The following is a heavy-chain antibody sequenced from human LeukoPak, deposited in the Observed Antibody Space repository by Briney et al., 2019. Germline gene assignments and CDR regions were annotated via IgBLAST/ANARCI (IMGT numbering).Heavy chain of an antibody. Sequence: GGSLRLSCAASGFTFSYSSMNWVRQAPGKGLEWVSYISSSSYTIYYADSVKGRVTISRDNAKNSLYLQMNSLRPEDTAVYYCARGQYDIFTGLPLPDSWGQGTLVTVSS. D-gene: IGHD3-9*01. V-gene: IGHV3-48*01. CDR1: GFTFSYSS. CDR3: ARGQYDIFTGLPLPDS. J-gene: IGHJ4*02. CDR2: ISSSSYTI.